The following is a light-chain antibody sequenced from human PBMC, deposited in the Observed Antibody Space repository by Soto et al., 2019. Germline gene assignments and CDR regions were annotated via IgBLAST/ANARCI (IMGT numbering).Light chain of an antibody. CDR1: QSVSIY. Sequence: ETVLTQSPATLSLSPGERATLSCRASQSVSIYLAWYQQKPGQAPRLLIYDASKRAPGVPARFSGSGSGTDFSLTISSLEPEDFGVYYCQQRCNWVFGPGTKVDIK. J-gene: IGKJ3*01. V-gene: IGKV3-11*01. CDR2: DAS. CDR3: QQRCNWV.